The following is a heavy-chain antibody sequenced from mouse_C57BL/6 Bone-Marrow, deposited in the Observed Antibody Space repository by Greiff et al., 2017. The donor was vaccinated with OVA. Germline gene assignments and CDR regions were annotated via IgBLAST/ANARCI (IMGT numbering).Heavy chain of an antibody. D-gene: IGHD4-1*02. CDR1: GYTFTSYG. Sequence: QVQLQQSGAELARPGASVKLSCKASGYTFTSYGISWVKQRTGQGLEWIGEIYPRSGNTYYNEKFKGKATLTADKSSSTAYMELRSLTSEDSAVYFCATSPQLVFAYWGQGTLVTVSA. CDR2: IYPRSGNT. V-gene: IGHV1-81*01. J-gene: IGHJ3*01. CDR3: ATSPQLVFAY.